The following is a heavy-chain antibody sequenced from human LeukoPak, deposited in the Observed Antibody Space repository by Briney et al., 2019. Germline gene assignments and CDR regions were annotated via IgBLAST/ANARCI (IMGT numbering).Heavy chain of an antibody. V-gene: IGHV1-2*02. J-gene: IGHJ4*02. CDR1: GYTFTGYY. CDR3: ARDGWGSYPKDF. D-gene: IGHD3-16*01. CDR2: INPNSGGT. Sequence: ASVKLSCKASGYTFTGYYMHWVRQAPGQGLEWMGWINPNSGGTNYAQNFQGRVTMTRDTSISTAYMELSRLRSDDTAVYYCARDGWGSYPKDFGGQGTLVTVSS.